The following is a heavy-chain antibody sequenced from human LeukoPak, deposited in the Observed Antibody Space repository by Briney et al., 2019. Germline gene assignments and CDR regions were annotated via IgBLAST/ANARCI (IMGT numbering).Heavy chain of an antibody. CDR2: IIPIFGTA. D-gene: IGHD1-7*01. Sequence: SVKVSCKASGGTFSSYAISWVRQAPGQGLEWMGGIIPIFGTANYAQKFQGRVTITADESTSTAYMELSSLRSEDTAVYYCAREVGGITGTTSKPNWFDPWGQGTLVTVSS. V-gene: IGHV1-69*13. J-gene: IGHJ5*02. CDR3: AREVGGITGTTSKPNWFDP. CDR1: GGTFSSYA.